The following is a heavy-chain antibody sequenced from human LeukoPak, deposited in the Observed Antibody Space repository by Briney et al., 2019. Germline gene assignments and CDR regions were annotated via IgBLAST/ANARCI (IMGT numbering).Heavy chain of an antibody. CDR2: IIPIFGTA. Sequence: ASVKVTCKASGGTFSSYAISWVRQAPGQGLEWMGGIIPIFGTANYAQKFQGRVTITADKSTSTAYMELSSLRSEDTAVYYCARARNSQGAVAGPDYWGQGTLVTVSS. J-gene: IGHJ4*02. V-gene: IGHV1-69*06. CDR3: ARARNSQGAVAGPDY. D-gene: IGHD6-19*01. CDR1: GGTFSSYA.